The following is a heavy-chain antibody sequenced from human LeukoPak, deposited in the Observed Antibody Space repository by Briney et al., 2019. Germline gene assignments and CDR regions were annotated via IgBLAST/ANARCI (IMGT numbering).Heavy chain of an antibody. CDR1: GFTFSSYW. D-gene: IGHD6-19*01. Sequence: GGSLRLSCAASGFTFSSYWMHWVRQAPGKGLVWVSRINSDGSSTSYADSVKGRFTISRDNAKNTLYLQMNSLRAEDTAVYYCASVTGLVSIDYWGQGTLVTVSS. CDR2: INSDGSST. CDR3: ASVTGLVSIDY. V-gene: IGHV3-74*01. J-gene: IGHJ4*02.